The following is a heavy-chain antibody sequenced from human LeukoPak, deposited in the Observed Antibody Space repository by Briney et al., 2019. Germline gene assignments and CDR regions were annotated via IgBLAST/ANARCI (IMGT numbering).Heavy chain of an antibody. Sequence: GGALRLSCAASGFTFNIYRMNWVRQAPGKGLEWVSSITSSSSYLYYAASVEGPFHISRDTAKNSLYLQMNSLRAGDTAVYYCAREPLYYYGMDVWGQGTTVTVSS. V-gene: IGHV3-21*01. CDR1: GFTFNIYR. CDR2: ITSSSSYL. J-gene: IGHJ6*02. CDR3: AREPLYYYGMDV.